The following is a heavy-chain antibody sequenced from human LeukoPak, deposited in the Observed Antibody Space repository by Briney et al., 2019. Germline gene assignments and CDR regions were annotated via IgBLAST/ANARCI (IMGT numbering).Heavy chain of an antibody. CDR2: IYPGDSDT. J-gene: IGHJ5*02. Sequence: GESLKISCRVSGYSFTSYWIGWVRQMPGKGLEWMGIIYPGDSDTRYSPSFQGQVTISADKSISTAYLQWSSLKASDTAMYYCARGDDYCSSTSCYTWFDPWGQGTLVTVSS. V-gene: IGHV5-51*01. D-gene: IGHD2-2*02. CDR1: GYSFTSYW. CDR3: ARGDDYCSSTSCYTWFDP.